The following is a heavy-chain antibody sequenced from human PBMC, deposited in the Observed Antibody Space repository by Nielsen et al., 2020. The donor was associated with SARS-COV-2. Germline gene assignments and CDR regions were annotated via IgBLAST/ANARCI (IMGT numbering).Heavy chain of an antibody. CDR2: IYYSGST. CDR3: ARVPYSGSYYGDAFDI. D-gene: IGHD1-26*01. V-gene: IGHV4-61*01. CDR1: GGSVSSGSYY. J-gene: IGHJ3*02. Sequence: SETLSLTCTVSGGSVSSGSYYWSWIRQPPGKGLEWIGYIYYSGSTNYNPSLKSRVTISVDTSKNQFSLKLSSVTAADTAVYYCARVPYSGSYYGDAFDIWGQGTTVTVSS.